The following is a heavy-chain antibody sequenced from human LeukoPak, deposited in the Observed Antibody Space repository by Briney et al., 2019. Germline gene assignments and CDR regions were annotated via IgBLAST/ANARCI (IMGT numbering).Heavy chain of an antibody. J-gene: IGHJ4*02. CDR1: GGSFSGYY. CDR2: INHSGST. D-gene: IGHD1-26*01. Sequence: PETLSLTCAVYGGSFSGYYWSWIRQPPGKGLEWIGEINHSGSTNYNPSLKSRVTISVDTSKNQFSLKLSSVTAADTAVYYCARSRYRGNYFDYWGQGTLVTVSS. CDR3: ARSRYRGNYFDY. V-gene: IGHV4-34*01.